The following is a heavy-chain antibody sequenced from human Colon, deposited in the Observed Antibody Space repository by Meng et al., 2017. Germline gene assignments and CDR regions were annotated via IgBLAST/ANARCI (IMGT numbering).Heavy chain of an antibody. V-gene: IGHV3-33*06. CDR2: ILFDGSEK. CDR1: GFIFSSFG. CDR3: AKSRDGYNHGLHY. J-gene: IGHJ4*02. D-gene: IGHD5-24*01. Sequence: QVQLLESGGGVVQLGWSRRLPGAAAGFIFSSFGMHWVRQSPGQGLEWVAGILFDGSEKDYADSVKGRFTISRDTAKNTLYLQMNSLRAEDTAVYYCAKSRDGYNHGLHYWGQGTLVTVSS.